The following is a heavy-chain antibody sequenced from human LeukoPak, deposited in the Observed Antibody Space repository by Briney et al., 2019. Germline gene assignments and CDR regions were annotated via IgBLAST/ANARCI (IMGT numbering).Heavy chain of an antibody. Sequence: SETLSLTCNVSGASISSSSYYWGWIRQPPGKGLEWIGTSGSTYYNPSLKSLVIISVDTSKNQLSLKLSSVTAADTAVYYCARQGGSGRSYDYWGQGTLVPVSS. D-gene: IGHD3-10*01. CDR1: GASISSSSYY. V-gene: IGHV4-39*01. CDR2: SGST. J-gene: IGHJ4*02. CDR3: ARQGGSGRSYDY.